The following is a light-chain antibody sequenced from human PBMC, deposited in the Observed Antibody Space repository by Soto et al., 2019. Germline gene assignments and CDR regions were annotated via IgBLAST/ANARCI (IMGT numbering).Light chain of an antibody. Sequence: VLTQPASVSGSPGQSITISCTGTSSDVGGYKYVSWYQQHPGKAPKLMIYEVSNRPSGVSNRFSGSKSGNTASLTISGLQAEDEADYYCSSYTSSSTYVFGTGTKVTVL. J-gene: IGLJ1*01. CDR3: SSYTSSSTYV. V-gene: IGLV2-14*01. CDR2: EVS. CDR1: SSDVGGYKY.